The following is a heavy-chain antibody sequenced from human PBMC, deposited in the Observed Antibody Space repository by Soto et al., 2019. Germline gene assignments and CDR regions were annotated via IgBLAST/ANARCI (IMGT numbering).Heavy chain of an antibody. Sequence: QVQLQESGPGLVKPSETLSLTCTVSGGSISSYYWSWIRQPPGKGLEWIGYIYYSGSTNYNPSLTSRVTISVATSKNQFSLKLRSVTAADTAVYYCARRYGDYFDYWGQGTLVTVSS. V-gene: IGHV4-59*08. D-gene: IGHD4-17*01. J-gene: IGHJ4*02. CDR1: GGSISSYY. CDR3: ARRYGDYFDY. CDR2: IYYSGST.